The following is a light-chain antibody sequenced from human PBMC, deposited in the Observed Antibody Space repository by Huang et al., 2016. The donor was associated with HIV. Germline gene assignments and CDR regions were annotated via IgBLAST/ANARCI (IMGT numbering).Light chain of an antibody. J-gene: IGKJ1*01. CDR3: QQYFDVPWT. CDR1: QSLLFRSNNKNY. V-gene: IGKV4-1*01. CDR2: WAS. Sequence: IVMTQSPDSLAVSLGETATINCKSSQSLLFRSNNKNYLAWYQQKPGQPPTLLRSWASTRGSGVPGRFSGGGSGTDFTLTISSLQAEDVAVYFCQQYFDVPWTFGRGTKVEIK.